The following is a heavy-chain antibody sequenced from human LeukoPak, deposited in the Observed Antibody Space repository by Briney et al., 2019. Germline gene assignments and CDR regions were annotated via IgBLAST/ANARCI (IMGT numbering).Heavy chain of an antibody. V-gene: IGHV3-66*01. CDR3: ARETSHDMNAMDV. D-gene: IGHD3-22*01. CDR2: IDSGGST. Sequence: GGSLRPSCAASGFTVSINYMSWVRQAPGEGLEWVSVIDSGGSTNYADSVKGRFTISRDNSKNTLYLQMNSLRAEDTAVYYCARETSHDMNAMDVWGQGTTVTVSS. CDR1: GFTVSINY. J-gene: IGHJ6*02.